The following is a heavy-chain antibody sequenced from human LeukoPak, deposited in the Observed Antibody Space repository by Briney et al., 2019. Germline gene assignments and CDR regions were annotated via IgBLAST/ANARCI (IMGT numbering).Heavy chain of an antibody. Sequence: ASVKVSCKASGYTFISYGISWVRQAPGQGLEWMGWISGYNRNTNYAQNLQGRVTMTTDTSTSTAYMELRSLRSDDTAVYYCARGLGVVTARSEQPKPRYFDLWGRGTQVTVSS. V-gene: IGHV1-18*01. CDR2: ISGYNRNT. J-gene: IGHJ2*01. CDR1: GYTFISYG. D-gene: IGHD2-21*02. CDR3: ARGLGVVTARSEQPKPRYFDL.